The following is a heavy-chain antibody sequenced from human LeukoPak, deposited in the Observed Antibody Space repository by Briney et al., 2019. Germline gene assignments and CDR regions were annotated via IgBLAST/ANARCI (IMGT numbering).Heavy chain of an antibody. D-gene: IGHD1-26*01. Sequence: ASVKVSCKASGYTFTSYGISWVRQAPGQGLECMGWISAYNGNTNYAQKLQGRVTMTTDTSTSTAYMELRSLRSDDTAVYYCARDMVPGSGSYYVCDYWGQGTLVTVSS. J-gene: IGHJ4*02. CDR3: ARDMVPGSGSYYVCDY. CDR1: GYTFTSYG. V-gene: IGHV1-18*01. CDR2: ISAYNGNT.